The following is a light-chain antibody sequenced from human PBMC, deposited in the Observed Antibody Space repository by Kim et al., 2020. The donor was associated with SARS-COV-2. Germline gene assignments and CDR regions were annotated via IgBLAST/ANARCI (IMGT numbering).Light chain of an antibody. CDR3: QSYDSSNVV. V-gene: IGLV6-57*03. CDR1: SGSIASNY. Sequence: GQTVTIACTRSSGSIASNYVQWYQQRPGSAPTTVIYEDNQRPSGVPDRFSGSIDSSSNSASLTISGLKTEDEADYYSQSYDSSNVVFGGGTQLTVL. J-gene: IGLJ2*01. CDR2: EDN.